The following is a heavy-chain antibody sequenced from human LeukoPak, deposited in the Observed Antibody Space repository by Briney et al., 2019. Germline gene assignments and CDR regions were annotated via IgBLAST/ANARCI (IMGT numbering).Heavy chain of an antibody. J-gene: IGHJ4*02. CDR1: GFTFSSYG. CDR3: TKDRPYSGGGVVNY. D-gene: IGHD3-3*01. V-gene: IGHV3-23*01. CDR2: ISGSGGST. Sequence: GGSLRLSCAASGFTFSSYGMSWVRQAPGKGLEWVSAISGSGGSTHYSDSVKGRFTISRDNSKNTLYLQMNSLRAEDTAVYYCTKDRPYSGGGVVNYWGQGTLVTVSS.